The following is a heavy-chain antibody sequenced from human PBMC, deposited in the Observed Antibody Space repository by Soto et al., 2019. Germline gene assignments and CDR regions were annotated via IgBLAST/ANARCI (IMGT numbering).Heavy chain of an antibody. Sequence: QTLSLTCAISGDSVSSNSGAWNWIRQSPSRGLEWLGRTYYRSKWYNGYAVSVKSRITINPGTSKNQFSLQLSSVTAEDTAVYYCTGQSVAGAIDYWGQGTQVTVAS. CDR2: TYYRSKWYN. V-gene: IGHV6-1*01. D-gene: IGHD6-19*01. J-gene: IGHJ4*02. CDR1: GDSVSSNSGA. CDR3: TGQSVAGAIDY.